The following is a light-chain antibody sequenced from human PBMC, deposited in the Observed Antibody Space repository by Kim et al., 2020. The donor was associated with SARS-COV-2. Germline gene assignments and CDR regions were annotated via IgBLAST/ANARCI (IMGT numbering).Light chain of an antibody. J-gene: IGKJ2*01. V-gene: IGKV1-16*02. CDR3: KQYYRDPHT. CDR2: AAS. CDR1: QGIGYS. Sequence: DIQMTQSPSSLSASVGDRVTITCRASQGIGYSLAWFQHKPGRAPRSLIVAASNLQSGVPSKFSGSGSGTDFTITINSLQTDDLATYCCKQYYRDPHTLGQGTKREI.